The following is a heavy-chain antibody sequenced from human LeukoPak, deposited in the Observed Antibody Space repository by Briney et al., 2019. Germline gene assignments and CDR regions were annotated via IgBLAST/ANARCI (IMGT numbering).Heavy chain of an antibody. Sequence: PGGSLRLSCTASGFTFGDYAMSWVRQAPGKGLEWVGFIRSKAYGGTTEYAASVKGRFTISRDDSKSIAYLQMNSLRAEDTAVYYCAKPGSSRGIAGRRPTKYYFDYWGQGTLVTVSS. CDR2: IRSKAYGGTT. CDR3: AKPGSSRGIAGRRPTKYYFDY. D-gene: IGHD6-6*01. V-gene: IGHV3-49*04. J-gene: IGHJ4*02. CDR1: GFTFGDYA.